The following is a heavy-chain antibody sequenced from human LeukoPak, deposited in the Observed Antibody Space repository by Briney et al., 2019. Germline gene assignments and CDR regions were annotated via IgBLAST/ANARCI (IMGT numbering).Heavy chain of an antibody. D-gene: IGHD6-19*01. CDR1: GXSISGYY. CDR3: ARESRGWYYFDY. J-gene: IGHJ4*02. CDR2: FYYSGST. V-gene: IGHV4-59*01. Sequence: ASETLSLTWTVSGXSISGYYGSWLRQPPGKGLEWIAYFYYSGSTNYNPSLKSRVTISVDTSKNQFSLKLSSVTAADTAVYYCARESRGWYYFDYWGQGTLVTVSS.